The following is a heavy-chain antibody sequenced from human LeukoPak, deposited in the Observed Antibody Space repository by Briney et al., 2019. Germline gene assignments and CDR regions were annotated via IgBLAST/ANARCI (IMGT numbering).Heavy chain of an antibody. Sequence: PGGSLRLSCAASGFTFSSYWMSWVRQAPGKGLEWVANINQDGSKKYYVDSVKGRFTISRDNAKNSLYLQMNSLRAEDTAVYYCARGRGYSYGYGGPYFDYWGQGTLVTVSS. V-gene: IGHV3-7*04. J-gene: IGHJ4*02. CDR3: ARGRGYSYGYGGPYFDY. D-gene: IGHD5-18*01. CDR2: INQDGSKK. CDR1: GFTFSSYW.